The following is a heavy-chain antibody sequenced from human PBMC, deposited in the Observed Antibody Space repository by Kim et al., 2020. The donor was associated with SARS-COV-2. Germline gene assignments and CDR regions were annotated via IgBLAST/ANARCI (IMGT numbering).Heavy chain of an antibody. D-gene: IGHD3-22*01. CDR2: INHSGST. V-gene: IGHV4-34*01. CDR1: GGSFSGYY. J-gene: IGHJ2*01. Sequence: SETLSLTCAVYGGSFSGYYWSWIRQPPGKGLEWIGEINHSGSTNYNPSLKSRVTISVDTAKNQFSLKLSSVPAADTAVYYCARGRCTAYYYDSSGYYDNWYFDLWGRGTLVTVSS. CDR3: ARGRCTAYYYDSSGYYDNWYFDL.